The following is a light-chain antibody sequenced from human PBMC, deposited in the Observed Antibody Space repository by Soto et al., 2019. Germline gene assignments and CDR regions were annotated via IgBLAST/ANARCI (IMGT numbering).Light chain of an antibody. J-gene: IGKJ5*01. CDR1: QTISSW. V-gene: IGKV1-5*03. CDR2: KAS. CDR3: QQSYSTATT. Sequence: DIQMTQSPSTLSGSVGDRVTITCRASQTISSWLAWYQQKPGKAPKLLIYKASTLKRGVPSRFSGSGSGTDFTLTISSLQTEDFATYYCQQSYSTATTVGQVTRLESK.